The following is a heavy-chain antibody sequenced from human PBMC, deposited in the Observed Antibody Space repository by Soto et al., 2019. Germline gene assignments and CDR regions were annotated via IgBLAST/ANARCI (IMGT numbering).Heavy chain of an antibody. J-gene: IGHJ5*02. CDR3: ARDNIAVAGPFDP. Sequence: QVQLQESGPGLVKPSQTLSLTCTVSGGSISSGGYYWSWIRQHPGKGLEWIGYIYYSGSTYYNPSLKSRVTISVDTTKNQFSLKLSSVTAADTAVYYCARDNIAVAGPFDPWGQGTLVTVSS. CDR1: GGSISSGGYY. CDR2: IYYSGST. D-gene: IGHD6-19*01. V-gene: IGHV4-31*03.